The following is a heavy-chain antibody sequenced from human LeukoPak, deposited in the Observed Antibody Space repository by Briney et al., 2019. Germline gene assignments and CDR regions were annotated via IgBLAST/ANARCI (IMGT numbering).Heavy chain of an antibody. D-gene: IGHD2-15*01. CDR1: GYTFTGYY. Sequence: GASVKVSCKASGYTFTGYYMHWLRQAPGQGLEWMGWINPNSGGTNYAQKFQGRVTMTRDTSISTAYMELSRLRSDDTAVYYCARDHGSYSVEYYFDYWGQGTLVTVSS. J-gene: IGHJ4*02. CDR3: ARDHGSYSVEYYFDY. V-gene: IGHV1-2*02. CDR2: INPNSGGT.